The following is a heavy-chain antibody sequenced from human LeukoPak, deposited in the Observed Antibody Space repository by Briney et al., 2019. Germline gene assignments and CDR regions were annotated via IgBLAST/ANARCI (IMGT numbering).Heavy chain of an antibody. V-gene: IGHV3-23*01. J-gene: IGHJ4*02. CDR2: ISDSGGRT. D-gene: IGHD3-22*01. CDR3: AKDLHYNYDNSGYMSSFDY. Sequence: GGSLRLSCAASGYMFNKYGINWVRQAPGKGLEWVSGISDSGGRTYYADSVRGRFTISRDNSKNTLFLQMNGLRAEDTAIYYCAKDLHYNYDNSGYMSSFDYWGQGTVVTVSS. CDR1: GYMFNKYG.